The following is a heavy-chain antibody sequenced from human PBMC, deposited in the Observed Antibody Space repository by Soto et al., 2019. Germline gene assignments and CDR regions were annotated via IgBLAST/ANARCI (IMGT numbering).Heavy chain of an antibody. D-gene: IGHD3-9*01. CDR3: ARAPDYDILTGYYGNWFDP. CDR2: IYYSGST. Sequence: PSETLSLTCTVSGGSISSYYWSWIRQPPGKGLEWIGYIYYSGSTNYNPSLKSRVTISVDTSKNQFSLKLSSVTAADTAVYYCARAPDYDILTGYYGNWFDPWGQGTLVT. CDR1: GGSISSYY. J-gene: IGHJ5*02. V-gene: IGHV4-59*01.